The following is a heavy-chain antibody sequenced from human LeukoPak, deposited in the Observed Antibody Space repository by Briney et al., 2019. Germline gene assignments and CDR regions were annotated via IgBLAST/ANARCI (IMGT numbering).Heavy chain of an antibody. Sequence: ASVKVSCKASGYTFTSYDINWVRQATGQGLEWMGWMNPNSGNTGYAQKFQGRVTITRNTSISTAYMELSSLRSEDTAVYYCARGRPLRHESINDYWGQGTRVTVSS. CDR2: MNPNSGNT. CDR1: GYTFTSYD. J-gene: IGHJ4*02. D-gene: IGHD2-15*01. V-gene: IGHV1-8*03. CDR3: ARGRPLRHESINDY.